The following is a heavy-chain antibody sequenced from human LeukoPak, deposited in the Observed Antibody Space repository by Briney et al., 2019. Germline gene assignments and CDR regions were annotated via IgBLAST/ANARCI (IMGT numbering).Heavy chain of an antibody. CDR3: ARDGKYSSSANWFDP. J-gene: IGHJ5*02. V-gene: IGHV1-69*05. D-gene: IGHD6-13*01. CDR2: IIPIFGTA. CDR1: GGTFSSYA. Sequence: GASVTVSCKASGGTFSSYAISWVRQAPGQGLEWMGRIIPIFGTANYAQTFQGRVTITTDESTSKDYMELSSLRSEDTAVYYCARDGKYSSSANWFDPWGQGTLVTVSS.